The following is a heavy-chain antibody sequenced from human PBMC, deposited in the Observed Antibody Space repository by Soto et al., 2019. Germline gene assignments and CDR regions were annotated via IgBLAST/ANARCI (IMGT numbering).Heavy chain of an antibody. J-gene: IGHJ6*02. CDR1: GGTFSSYA. Sequence: SVKVSCKASGGTFSSYAISWVRQAPVQGLEWMGGIIPIFGTANYSQKFQGRVTITADESTSTAYMELSSLRSEDTAVYYCAKECIAANYYYYGMDVWGQGTTVTVSS. CDR3: AKECIAANYYYYGMDV. D-gene: IGHD6-13*01. V-gene: IGHV1-69*13. CDR2: IIPIFGTA.